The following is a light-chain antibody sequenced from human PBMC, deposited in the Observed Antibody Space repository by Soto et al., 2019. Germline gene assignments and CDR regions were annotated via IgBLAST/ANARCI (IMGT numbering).Light chain of an antibody. CDR1: QSVGNN. CDR3: QHSSSSPLLT. J-gene: IGKJ4*01. Sequence: EIVMTQSPATLSASPVERTTLSCMASQSVGNNLAWYQQKPGQAPRLLIYGASSRATGIPDRFSGSGSGTDFTLTISRLEPEDFAVYYCQHSSSSPLLTFGGGTKVDIK. CDR2: GAS. V-gene: IGKV3-20*01.